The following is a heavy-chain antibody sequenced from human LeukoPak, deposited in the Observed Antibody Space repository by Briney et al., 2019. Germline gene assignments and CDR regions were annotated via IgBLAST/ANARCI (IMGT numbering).Heavy chain of an antibody. Sequence: ASVKVSCKASGYTFTSYGIIWVRQAPGQGLEWMGWISAYNGNTNYAQKLQGRVTMTTDTSTSTAYMELRSLRSDDTAVYYCARDRRYYYDSSGYYYSDYWGQGTLVTVSS. D-gene: IGHD3-22*01. CDR3: ARDRRYYYDSSGYYYSDY. J-gene: IGHJ4*02. V-gene: IGHV1-18*01. CDR1: GYTFTSYG. CDR2: ISAYNGNT.